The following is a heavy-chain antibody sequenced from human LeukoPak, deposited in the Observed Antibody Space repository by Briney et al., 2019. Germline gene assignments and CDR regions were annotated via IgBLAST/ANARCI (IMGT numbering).Heavy chain of an antibody. Sequence: GRSLRLSCAASGFTFDDYAMHWVRQAPGKGLEWVSGISWNSGSIGYADSVKGRFTISRDNAKNSLYQQMNSLRAEDTALYYCAKDINYYGSGWGYFDYWGQGTLVTVSS. CDR3: AKDINYYGSGWGYFDY. D-gene: IGHD3-10*01. V-gene: IGHV3-9*01. CDR1: GFTFDDYA. CDR2: ISWNSGSI. J-gene: IGHJ4*02.